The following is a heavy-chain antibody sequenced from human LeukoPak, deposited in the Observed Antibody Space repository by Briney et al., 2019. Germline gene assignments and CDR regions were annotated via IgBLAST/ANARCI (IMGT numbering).Heavy chain of an antibody. V-gene: IGHV3-23*01. J-gene: IGHJ4*02. CDR1: GFTFSSFA. CDR3: AKDPYYYDSSGYFH. CDR2: ISGSGGNT. D-gene: IGHD3-22*01. Sequence: GGSLRLSCAASGFTFSSFAMSWVRQAPGKGLEWVSAISGSGGNTYYADSVKGRFTISRDNSKNTLYLQMNSLRAEDTAVYFCAKDPYYYDSSGYFHWGQGTLVTVSS.